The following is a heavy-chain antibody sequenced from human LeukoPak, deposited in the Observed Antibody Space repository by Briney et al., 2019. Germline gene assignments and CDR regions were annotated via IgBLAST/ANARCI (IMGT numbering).Heavy chain of an antibody. V-gene: IGHV4-59*01. D-gene: IGHD3-10*01. CDR3: AITRHYYGSGSALWY. CDR1: GGSFSGFY. CDR2: IYYSGST. Sequence: SETLSLTCAVYGGSFSGFYWNWIRQPPGKGLEWIGYIYYSGSTNYNPSLKSRVTISVDTSKNQFSLKLSSVTAADTAVYYCAITRHYYGSGSALWYWGQGTLVTVSS. J-gene: IGHJ4*02.